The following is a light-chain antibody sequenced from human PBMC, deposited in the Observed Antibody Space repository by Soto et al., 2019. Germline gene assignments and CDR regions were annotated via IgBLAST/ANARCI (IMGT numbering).Light chain of an antibody. V-gene: IGKV3-20*01. Sequence: EIVLTQSPGTLSLSPGERATLSCRASQSVSSNFLAWYQHKPGQAPRLLIYGASSRATGIPDRFSGSGSGPAFTLTISRLEPEDFAVFYCQHYGDSLFTFGPGTKVDIK. CDR2: GAS. CDR1: QSVSSNF. J-gene: IGKJ3*01. CDR3: QHYGDSLFT.